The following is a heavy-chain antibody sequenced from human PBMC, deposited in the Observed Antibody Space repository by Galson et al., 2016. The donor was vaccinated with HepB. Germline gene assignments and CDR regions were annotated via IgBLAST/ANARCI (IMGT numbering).Heavy chain of an antibody. J-gene: IGHJ6*02. CDR1: GFPFKYYY. CDR2: ISYSGTTA. CDR3: ARDEKGDYYYGMDV. V-gene: IGHV3-11*01. Sequence: SLRLSCAASGFPFKYYYMNWLRLAPGRGLEWVSFISYSGTTAQYAESVKGRFTISRDNANNSMYLQMNSLRVEDTAVYFCARDEKGDYYYGMDVWGLGTTVTVSS.